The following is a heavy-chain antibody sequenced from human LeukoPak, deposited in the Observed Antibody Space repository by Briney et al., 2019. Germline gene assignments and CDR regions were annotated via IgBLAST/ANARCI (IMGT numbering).Heavy chain of an antibody. J-gene: IGHJ4*02. CDR1: GYTFTGYY. Sequence: ASVKVSCKASGYTFTGYYMHWVRQAPGQGLEWMEWINPNSGGTNYAQKFQGRVTMTRDTSISTAYMELSRLRSDDTAVYYCARTRGITIFGVPNWGQGTLVTVSS. V-gene: IGHV1-2*02. CDR2: INPNSGGT. CDR3: ARTRGITIFGVPN. D-gene: IGHD3-3*01.